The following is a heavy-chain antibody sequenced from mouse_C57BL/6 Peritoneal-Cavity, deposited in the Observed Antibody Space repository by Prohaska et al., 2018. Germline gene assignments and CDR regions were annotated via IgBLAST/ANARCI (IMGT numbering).Heavy chain of an antibody. V-gene: IGHV1-61*01. CDR3: ACNYDAMDY. Sequence: QVQLQQPGAELVRPGSSVKLSCNASGYTFTSYWMDWVTQRHAQSLEWIGNIYPSDSETHYNQKFKDKATLTGDKSSSTAYMQLSSLTSEDSAVYYCACNYDAMDYWGQGTSVTVSS. CDR2: IYPSDSET. J-gene: IGHJ4*01. D-gene: IGHD2-1*01. CDR1: GYTFTSYW.